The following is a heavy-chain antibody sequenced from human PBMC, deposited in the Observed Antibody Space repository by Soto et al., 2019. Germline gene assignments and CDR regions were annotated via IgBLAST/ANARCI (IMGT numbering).Heavy chain of an antibody. CDR3: ARGRYGDH. D-gene: IGHD1-1*01. V-gene: IGHV1-18*01. Sequence: QVHLVQSGAEVKKPGASVKVSCKASGYTFTSYGITWVRQAPGQGLEWMGWISAHNGNTDYAQKLQCRVIVTRDTPTSTAYMELRSLISDDTAVYYCARGRYGDHWGQGALVTVSS. CDR2: ISAHNGNT. CDR1: GYTFTSYG. J-gene: IGHJ4*02.